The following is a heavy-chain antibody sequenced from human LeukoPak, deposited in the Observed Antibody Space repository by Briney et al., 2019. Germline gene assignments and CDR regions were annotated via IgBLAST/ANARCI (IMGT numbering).Heavy chain of an antibody. J-gene: IGHJ5*02. CDR3: ARGCSSSNCYFFP. CDR1: GYTFTSYG. CDR2: ISAYNGDT. V-gene: IGHV1-18*01. Sequence: ASVKVSCKASGYTFTSYGISWVRQAPGQGLEWMGWISAYNGDTNHAQKFQGRVTMTTDTSTNTAYMELRSLRSDDTAVYYCARGCSSSNCYFFPWGQGTLVTVSS. D-gene: IGHD2-2*01.